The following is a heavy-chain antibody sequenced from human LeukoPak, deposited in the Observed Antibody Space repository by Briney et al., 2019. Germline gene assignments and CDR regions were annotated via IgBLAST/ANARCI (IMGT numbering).Heavy chain of an antibody. V-gene: IGHV3-74*01. D-gene: IGHD6-19*01. Sequence: AGGSLRLSCAASGFTFSSYWMHWVRHTPGKGLVWVSRIKSDGSSTSYADSVKGRFTISRDNAKNSLYLQMNSLRAEDTAVYYCARAGGSGWYNLIYFDYWGQGTLVTVSS. CDR1: GFTFSSYW. CDR3: ARAGGSGWYNLIYFDY. J-gene: IGHJ4*02. CDR2: IKSDGSST.